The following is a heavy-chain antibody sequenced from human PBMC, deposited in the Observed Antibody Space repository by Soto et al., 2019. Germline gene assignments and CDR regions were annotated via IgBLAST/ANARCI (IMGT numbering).Heavy chain of an antibody. Sequence: GASVKVSCKASGYTFTSYYMHWVRQAPGQGLEWMGWMNPNSGNTGYAQKFQGRVAMTRNTSISTAYMELSSLRSEDTAVYYCARVYTMIVVVIGYWGQGTLVTVSS. CDR3: ARVYTMIVVVIGY. V-gene: IGHV1-8*02. CDR2: MNPNSGNT. CDR1: GYTFTSYY. D-gene: IGHD3-22*01. J-gene: IGHJ4*02.